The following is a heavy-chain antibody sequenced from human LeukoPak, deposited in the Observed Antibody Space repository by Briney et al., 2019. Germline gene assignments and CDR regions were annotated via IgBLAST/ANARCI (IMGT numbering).Heavy chain of an antibody. D-gene: IGHD6-19*01. J-gene: IGHJ4*02. CDR2: ISSYGHSHST. CDR3: ARDPNLRSLIAVAGGFDY. CDR1: GFAFSIYA. Sequence: GGSLRLSCAASGFAFSIYAMSWVRQAPGKGLVWVSAISSYGHSHSTYYADSVKGRFTISRDNSKNTLYLQMNSLRAEDTAVYYCARDPNLRSLIAVAGGFDYWGQGTLVTVSS. V-gene: IGHV3-23*01.